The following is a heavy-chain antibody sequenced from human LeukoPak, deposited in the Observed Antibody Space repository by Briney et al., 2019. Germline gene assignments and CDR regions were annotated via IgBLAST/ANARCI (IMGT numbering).Heavy chain of an antibody. CDR1: GGTFSSYA. CDR2: IIPIFGIA. D-gene: IGHD1-14*01. J-gene: IGHJ6*03. CDR3: ARSGLKPILQGYYYYYMDV. V-gene: IGHV1-69*05. Sequence: SVKVSCKASGGTFSSYAISWVRQAPGQGLEWMGGIIPIFGIANYAQKFQGRVTITTDESTSTAYMELSSLRSEDTAVYYCARSGLKPILQGYYYYYMDVWGKGTTVTVSS.